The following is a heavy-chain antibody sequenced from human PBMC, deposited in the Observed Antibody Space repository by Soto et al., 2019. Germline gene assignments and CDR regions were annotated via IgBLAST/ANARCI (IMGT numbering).Heavy chain of an antibody. CDR1: GYTFTGYG. D-gene: IGHD2-2*01. CDR2: ISAYKCNT. Sequence: GASVKVSCKASGYTFTGYGISWAQQAPGQGLEGMGWISAYKCNTNYAQKLQGRGTMTTDTSTSTAYMELRSLRSDNTAVYYCARDSISDIVVVPAAMGSFSDIWGQGTMVTV. V-gene: IGHV1-18*01. CDR3: ARDSISDIVVVPAAMGSFSDI. J-gene: IGHJ3*02.